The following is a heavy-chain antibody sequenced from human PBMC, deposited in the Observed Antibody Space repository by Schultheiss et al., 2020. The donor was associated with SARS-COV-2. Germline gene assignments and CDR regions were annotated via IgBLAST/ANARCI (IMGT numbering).Heavy chain of an antibody. CDR1: GFTFSSYN. J-gene: IGHJ4*02. CDR3: TRAPPQLLVLDF. D-gene: IGHD5-18*01. Sequence: GGSLRLSCAASGFTFSSYNMNWVRQAPGKGLEWVSLIRSQPHGGTTEYAASVKGRFTISRDDSKSIAYLQMNSLRAEDTAVYYCTRAPPQLLVLDFWGQGTLVTVSS. V-gene: IGHV3-71*01. CDR2: IRSQPHGGTT.